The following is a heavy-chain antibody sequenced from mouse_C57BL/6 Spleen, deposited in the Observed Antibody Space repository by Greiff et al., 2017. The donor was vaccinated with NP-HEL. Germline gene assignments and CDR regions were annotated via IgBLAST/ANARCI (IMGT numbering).Heavy chain of an antibody. J-gene: IGHJ4*01. V-gene: IGHV1-52*01. Sequence: QVQLKQPGAELVRPGSSVKLSCKASGYTFTSYWMHWVKQRPIQGLEWIGNIDPSDSETHYNQKFKDKATLTVDKSSSTAYMQLSSLTSEDSAVYYCARDSNYVRAMDYWGQGTSVTVSS. CDR1: GYTFTSYW. CDR2: IDPSDSET. D-gene: IGHD2-5*01. CDR3: ARDSNYVRAMDY.